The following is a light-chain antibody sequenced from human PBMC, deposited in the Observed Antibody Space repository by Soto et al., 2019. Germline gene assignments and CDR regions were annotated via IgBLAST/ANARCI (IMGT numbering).Light chain of an antibody. CDR1: SSDVGGDYL. CDR2: EVS. V-gene: IGLV2-23*02. Sequence: QSVLTQPASVSGSPGQSITISCTGTSSDVGGDYLVSWYQHHPGKAPKLMIYEVSKRPSGVSNRFSGSKSGNTASLTISGLQAGDEADYYCCSSADSTTSYVFGTGTKVTVL. CDR3: CSSADSTTSYV. J-gene: IGLJ1*01.